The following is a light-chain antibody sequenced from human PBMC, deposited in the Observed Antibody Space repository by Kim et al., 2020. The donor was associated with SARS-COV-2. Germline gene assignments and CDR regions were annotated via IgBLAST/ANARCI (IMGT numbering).Light chain of an antibody. J-gene: IGLJ3*02. Sequence: SSELTQDPAVSVALGQTVRITCQGDSLRSYYASWYQQKPGQAPVLVIYGKNNRPSGIPDRFSGSSSGNTASLIITGAQAEDEADYYCNSRDSSGNQVFVG. CDR2: GKN. CDR1: SLRSYY. V-gene: IGLV3-19*01. CDR3: NSRDSSGNQV.